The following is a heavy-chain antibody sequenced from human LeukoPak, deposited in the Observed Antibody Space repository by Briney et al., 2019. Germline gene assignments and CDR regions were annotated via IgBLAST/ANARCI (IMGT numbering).Heavy chain of an antibody. Sequence: GRSLRLSCAASGFTFSSYAMHWVRQAPGKGLEWVAVISYDGSSKYYADSVKGRFTISRDNAKNSLYLQMNSLRAEDTAVYYCAELGITMIGGVWGKGTTVTISS. V-gene: IGHV3-30*04. CDR2: ISYDGSSK. D-gene: IGHD3-10*02. J-gene: IGHJ6*04. CDR3: AELGITMIGGV. CDR1: GFTFSSYA.